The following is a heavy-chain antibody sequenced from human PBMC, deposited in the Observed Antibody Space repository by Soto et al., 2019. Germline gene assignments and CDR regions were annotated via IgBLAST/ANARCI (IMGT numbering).Heavy chain of an antibody. Sequence: GGSLRLSCAASGFTFNSYYMSWVRQAPGEGLEWVANIKPDGSEKYYVDSVEGRFTISRDNARNSLYLQMNSLRAEDTAVYYCVRDWRDGYDHSVNHWGQGTPVTVSS. CDR3: VRDWRDGYDHSVNH. CDR1: GFTFNSYY. J-gene: IGHJ5*02. V-gene: IGHV3-7*03. D-gene: IGHD5-12*01. CDR2: IKPDGSEK.